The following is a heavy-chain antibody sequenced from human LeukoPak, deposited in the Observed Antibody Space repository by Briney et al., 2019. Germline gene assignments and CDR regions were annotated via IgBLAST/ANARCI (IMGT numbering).Heavy chain of an antibody. V-gene: IGHV3-49*04. Sequence: PGRSLRLSCTTSGFTFGVHAVSWVRQAPGKGLEWVGFIRSKAYGGTTEYAASVEGRFTISRDDSKSIAYLQMNSLKTEDTAVYYCSRGWGYCSGGRCHYGMDVWGQGTTVTVSS. CDR1: GFTFGVHA. J-gene: IGHJ6*02. CDR3: SRGWGYCSGGRCHYGMDV. CDR2: IRSKAYGGTT. D-gene: IGHD2-15*01.